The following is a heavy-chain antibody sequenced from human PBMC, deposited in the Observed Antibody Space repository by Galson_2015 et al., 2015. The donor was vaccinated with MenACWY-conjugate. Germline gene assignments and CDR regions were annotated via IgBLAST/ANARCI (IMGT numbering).Heavy chain of an antibody. CDR3: ARDIVSYYDILTGYSTPYYYYGMDV. Sequence: SLRLSCAASGFTFSSYAMHWVRQAPGKGLEWVAVISYDGSNKYYADSVKGRFTISRDNSKNTLYLQMNSLRAEDTAVYYCARDIVSYYDILTGYSTPYYYYGMDVWGQGTTVTVSS. CDR2: ISYDGSNK. V-gene: IGHV3-30*04. J-gene: IGHJ6*02. D-gene: IGHD3-9*01. CDR1: GFTFSSYA.